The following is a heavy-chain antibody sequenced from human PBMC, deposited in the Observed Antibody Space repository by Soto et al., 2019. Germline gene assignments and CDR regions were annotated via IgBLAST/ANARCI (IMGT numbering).Heavy chain of an antibody. V-gene: IGHV4-4*02. CDR2: IYHSGSP. J-gene: IGHJ4*02. CDR3: ARVVVVVAATGTYYFDY. CDR1: GGSISSSTW. D-gene: IGHD2-15*01. Sequence: TLSLTCAVSGGSISSSTWWSWVRQPPGNGLEWIGEIYHSGSPNYNPSLKSRVTISVDKPKNQFSLKLSSVTAADTAVYYCARVVVVVAATGTYYFDYWGEGTLVTVSS.